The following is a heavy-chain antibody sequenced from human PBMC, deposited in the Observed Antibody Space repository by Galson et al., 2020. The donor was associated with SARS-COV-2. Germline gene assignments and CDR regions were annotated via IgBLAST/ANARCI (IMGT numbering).Heavy chain of an antibody. D-gene: IGHD7-27*01. J-gene: IGHJ4*02. CDR2: INPNRGGA. Sequence: ASVKVSCKAFGYSFTGYYVHWVRQAPGQGLEWMGWINPNRGGAHYALKFQGRVTMTTDTSISTAYMELSSLRSDDTAVYYCARILTADGFDYWGQGTLVTVSS. CDR3: ARILTADGFDY. CDR1: GYSFTGYY. V-gene: IGHV1-2*07.